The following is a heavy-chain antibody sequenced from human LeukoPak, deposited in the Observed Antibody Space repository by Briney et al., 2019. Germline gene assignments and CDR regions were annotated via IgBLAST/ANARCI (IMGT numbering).Heavy chain of an antibody. J-gene: IGHJ5*02. CDR3: ARGGLRVSWFGP. Sequence: SETLSLTCTVSGGSISSYYWSWIRQPPGKGLEWIGYIYYSGSTNYNPSLKSRVTISVNTSKNQFSLKLSSVTAADTAVYYCARGGLRVSWFGPWGQGTLVTVSS. CDR2: IYYSGST. CDR1: GGSISSYY. D-gene: IGHD4-17*01. V-gene: IGHV4-59*01.